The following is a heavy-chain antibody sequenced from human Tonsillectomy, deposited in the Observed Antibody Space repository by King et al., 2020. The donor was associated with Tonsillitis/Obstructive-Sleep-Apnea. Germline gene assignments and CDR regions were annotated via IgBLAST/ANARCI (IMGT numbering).Heavy chain of an antibody. J-gene: IGHJ6*03. CDR3: ASGGHYIGVYYYSYMDV. V-gene: IGHV4-59*01. Sequence: QLQESGPGLVKPSETLSLTCTVSGGSISSYYWSWIRQPPGKGLEWIGYIYYSGSTNYNPSLKSRVTISVDTSKNQFSLKLSSVTPSDTAVYYWASGGHYIGVYYYSYMDVWGKGTTVTVSS. D-gene: IGHD2-15*01. CDR1: GGSISSYY. CDR2: IYYSGST.